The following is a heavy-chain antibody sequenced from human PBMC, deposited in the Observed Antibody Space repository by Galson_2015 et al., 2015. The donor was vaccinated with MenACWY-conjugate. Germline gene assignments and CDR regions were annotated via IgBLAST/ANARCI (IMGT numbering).Heavy chain of an antibody. J-gene: IGHJ5*02. Sequence: SLRLSCAASGFAFSDYCMHWVRQAPGKGLVWVSRLCGDGSGKTYAGSMKGRFSISMDNAKTTLYLQMNSLRAEDTAMYYCGRIGTPYHFGSPWGQGTLVTVSS. CDR1: GFAFSDYC. V-gene: IGHV3-74*01. CDR2: LCGDGSGK. CDR3: GRIGTPYHFGSP. D-gene: IGHD2/OR15-2a*01.